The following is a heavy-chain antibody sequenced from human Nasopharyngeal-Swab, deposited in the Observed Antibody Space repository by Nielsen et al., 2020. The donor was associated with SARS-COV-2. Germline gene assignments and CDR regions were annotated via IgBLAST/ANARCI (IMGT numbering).Heavy chain of an antibody. V-gene: IGHV3-30-3*01. J-gene: IGHJ4*02. CDR3: ASNGIRFLEWLLAQPLDY. CDR2: ISYDGSNK. Sequence: VRQAPGKGLEWVAVISYDGSNKHYADSVKGRFTISRDNSKNTLYLQMNSLRAEDTAVYYCASNGIRFLEWLLAQPLDYWGQGTLVTVSS. D-gene: IGHD3-3*01.